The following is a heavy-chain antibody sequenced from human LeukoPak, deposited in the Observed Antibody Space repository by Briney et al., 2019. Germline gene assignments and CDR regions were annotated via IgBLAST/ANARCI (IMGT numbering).Heavy chain of an antibody. CDR2: IYYSGST. J-gene: IGHJ6*03. Sequence: PSETLSLTCTVSGGSISSYYWSWIRQPPGKGLEWIGYIYYSGSTNYNPSLKSRVTISVDTSKNQFSLKLSSVTAADTAVYYCARSGGFLEWSSRPYYYYYYMDVWGKGTTVTISS. D-gene: IGHD3-3*01. CDR3: ARSGGFLEWSSRPYYYYYYMDV. CDR1: GGSISSYY. V-gene: IGHV4-59*01.